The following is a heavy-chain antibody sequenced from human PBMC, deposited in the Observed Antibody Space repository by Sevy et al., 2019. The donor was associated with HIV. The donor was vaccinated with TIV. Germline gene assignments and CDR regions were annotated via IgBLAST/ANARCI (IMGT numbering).Heavy chain of an antibody. CDR1: GYTFTSYG. CDR3: ARVLSPYSYGSGAFDY. D-gene: IGHD5-18*01. V-gene: IGHV1-18*04. CDR2: ISAYNGNT. J-gene: IGHJ4*02. Sequence: ASVKVSCKASGYTFTSYGISWVRPAPGQGLEWMGWISAYNGNTNYAQKLQGRVTMTTDTSTSTAYMELRSLRSDDTAVYYCARVLSPYSYGSGAFDYWGQGTLVTVSS.